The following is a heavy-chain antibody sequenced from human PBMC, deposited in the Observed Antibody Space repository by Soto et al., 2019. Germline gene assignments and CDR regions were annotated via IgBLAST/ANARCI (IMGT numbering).Heavy chain of an antibody. CDR3: AVGYCSGGSCYFYYYYGMDV. J-gene: IGHJ6*02. CDR2: ISYDGSNK. D-gene: IGHD2-15*01. CDR1: GFTFSSYA. Sequence: QVQLVESGGGVVQPGRSLRLSCAASGFTFSSYAMHWVRQAPGKGLEWVAVISYDGSNKYYADSVKGRFTISRDNSKNTLYLQMNSLRAEDTAVYYCAVGYCSGGSCYFYYYYGMDVWGQGTTVTVSS. V-gene: IGHV3-30-3*01.